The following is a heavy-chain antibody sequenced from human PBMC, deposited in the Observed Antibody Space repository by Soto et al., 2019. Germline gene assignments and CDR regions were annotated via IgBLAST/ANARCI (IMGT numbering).Heavy chain of an antibody. CDR2: ISAYNGNT. Sequence: ASVKVSCKASGYTFTSYGISWVRQAPGQGLEWMGWISAYNGNTNYAQKLQGRVTMTTDTSTSTAYMELRSLRSDGTAVYYCARDVPTYYCDGSGYYSNDYWGQGTLVTVSS. V-gene: IGHV1-18*01. CDR1: GYTFTSYG. D-gene: IGHD3-22*01. J-gene: IGHJ4*02. CDR3: ARDVPTYYCDGSGYYSNDY.